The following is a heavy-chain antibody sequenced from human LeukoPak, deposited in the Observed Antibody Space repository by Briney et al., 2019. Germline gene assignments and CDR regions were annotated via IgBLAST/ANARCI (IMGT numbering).Heavy chain of an antibody. J-gene: IGHJ4*02. V-gene: IGHV3-33*08. CDR3: ARDMGDYSSTDY. CDR2: IWYDGSNK. CDR1: GFTFSSYA. Sequence: GGSLRLSCAASGFTFSSYAMHWVRQAPGKGLEWVAVIWYDGSNKYYADSVKGRFTISRDNSKNTLYLQMNSLRAEDTAVYYCARDMGDYSSTDYWGQGTLVTVSS. D-gene: IGHD2-15*01.